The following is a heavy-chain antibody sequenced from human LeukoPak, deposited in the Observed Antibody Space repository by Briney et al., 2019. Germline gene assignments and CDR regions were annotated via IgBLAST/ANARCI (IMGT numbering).Heavy chain of an antibody. V-gene: IGHV4-39*07. CDR1: GGSISSSSYY. Sequence: PSETLSLTCTVSGGSISSSSYYWGWIRQPPGKGLEWIGNIYYSGSTYYNPSLKSRVTISVDTSKNQFSLKLSSVTAADTAVYYCARDRTYYNGSGSFQSNNWFDPWGQGTLVTVSS. CDR3: ARDRTYYNGSGSFQSNNWFDP. CDR2: IYYSGST. D-gene: IGHD3-10*01. J-gene: IGHJ5*02.